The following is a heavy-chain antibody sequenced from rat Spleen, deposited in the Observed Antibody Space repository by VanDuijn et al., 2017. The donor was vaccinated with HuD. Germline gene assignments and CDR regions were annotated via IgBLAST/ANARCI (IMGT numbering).Heavy chain of an antibody. D-gene: IGHD5-1*01. Sequence: EVQLVESGGGLVRPGRSLKLSCAASGFTFSNHDMAWVRQAPTKGLEWLASISPSGDSTYYRDSVKGRLTVSRDDAKRILYLQMDSLRSEDTATYYCVRLLGAPDWYFDFWGPGAMVTVSS. CDR1: GFTFSNHD. CDR2: ISPSGDST. CDR3: VRLLGAPDWYFDF. J-gene: IGHJ1*01. V-gene: IGHV5-25*01.